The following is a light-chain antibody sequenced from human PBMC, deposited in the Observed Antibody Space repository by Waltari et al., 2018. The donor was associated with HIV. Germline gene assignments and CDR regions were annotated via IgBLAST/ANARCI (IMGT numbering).Light chain of an antibody. Sequence: DIRMTQSPSVLPASVGDRVSITCRASRSADKWVAWYQQKPRKAPRPLIHKASTLQNGVPSRFSGRGSGTEFTLTISSLQPDDFATYYCHQYNSLPTFGGGTEV. CDR3: HQYNSLPT. CDR2: KAS. J-gene: IGKJ4*01. V-gene: IGKV1-5*03. CDR1: RSADKW.